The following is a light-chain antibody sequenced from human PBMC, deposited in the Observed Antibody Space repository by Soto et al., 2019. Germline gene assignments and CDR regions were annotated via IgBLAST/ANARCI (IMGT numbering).Light chain of an antibody. CDR1: NIGGKS. V-gene: IGLV3-21*02. CDR3: QVYDTTFNYYV. Sequence: SYELTQAPSVSVAPGQTASVTCGGNNIGGKSVHWFQQKPGQAPILLLFDDTVRPSGIPERFSGSNFGNTATLTITRVEAGDEADYYCQVYDTTFNYYVFGNGTKVTVL. J-gene: IGLJ1*01. CDR2: DDT.